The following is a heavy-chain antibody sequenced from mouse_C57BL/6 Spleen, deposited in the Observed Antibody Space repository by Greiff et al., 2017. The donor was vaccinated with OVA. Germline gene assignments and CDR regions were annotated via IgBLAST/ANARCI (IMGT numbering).Heavy chain of an antibody. V-gene: IGHV1-18*01. CDR1: GYTFTDYN. D-gene: IGHD1-1*01. CDR2: INPNNGGT. Sequence: VQLKESGPELVKPGASVKIPCKASGYTFTDYNMDWVKQSHGKSLEWIGDINPNNGGTIYNQKFKGKATLTVDKSSSTAYMELRSLTSEDTAVYYCARGIYYYGSKGLDVWGTGTTVTVSS. J-gene: IGHJ1*03. CDR3: ARGIYYYGSKGLDV.